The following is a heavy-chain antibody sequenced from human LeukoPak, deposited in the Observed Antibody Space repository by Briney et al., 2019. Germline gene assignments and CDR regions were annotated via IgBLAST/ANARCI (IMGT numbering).Heavy chain of an antibody. J-gene: IGHJ4*02. V-gene: IGHV4-34*01. CDR1: GGSFSGYY. CDR3: ASDRIWFGESTNEY. D-gene: IGHD3-10*01. Sequence: SETLSLTCAVYGGSFSGYYWSWIRQPPGKGLEWIGEINHSGSTNYNPSLKGRVTISVDTSKNQFSLNLNSVTAADTAFYYCASDRIWFGESTNEYWGQGTLVTVSS. CDR2: INHSGST.